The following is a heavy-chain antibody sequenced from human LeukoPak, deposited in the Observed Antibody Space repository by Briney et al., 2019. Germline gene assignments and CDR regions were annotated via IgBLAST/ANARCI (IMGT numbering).Heavy chain of an antibody. V-gene: IGHV3-30*17. CDR1: GFTFSDHV. CDR3: AKDEGTIWNSKNDPFDI. J-gene: IGHJ3*02. Sequence: PGRSLRLSCAASGFTFSDHVMHWVRQAPGMGLEWVAVISKDGSKTFYAGSVEGRFTFSRDNSENTLYLQMNYLIPEDTAVYYCAKDEGTIWNSKNDPFDIWGQGTMVTVSS. D-gene: IGHD1-7*01. CDR2: ISKDGSKT.